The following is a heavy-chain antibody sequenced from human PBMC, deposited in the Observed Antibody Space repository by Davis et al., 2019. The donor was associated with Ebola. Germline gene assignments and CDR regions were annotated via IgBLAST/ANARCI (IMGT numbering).Heavy chain of an antibody. V-gene: IGHV4-4*02. D-gene: IGHD3-9*01. CDR1: GGSITNNNW. CDR2: IYDNWNT. Sequence: SETLSLTCDVSGGSITNNNWWTWVRQTPGKGLEWIGEIYDNWNTMYNPSLRSRVTMSLDKSKNQFSLSLKSVTAADTGLYFCVRGTPINDDWANYMDVWGTGTPVTVSS. CDR3: VRGTPINDDWANYMDV. J-gene: IGHJ6*03.